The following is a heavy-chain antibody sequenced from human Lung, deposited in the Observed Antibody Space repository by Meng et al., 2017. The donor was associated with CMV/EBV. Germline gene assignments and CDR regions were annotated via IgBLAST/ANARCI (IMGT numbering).Heavy chain of an antibody. CDR2: ISFSGTTM. V-gene: IGHV3-48*04. Sequence: ESLKISCAASGFTFSDYSLNWVRQAPGKGLEWISYISFSGTTMYYADSVKGRFTISRDYAKNSLYLQMNSLRAEDTAVYYCARNWGYNDGTSYYWGMFDYWGQGTLVTVSS. CDR3: ARNWGYNDGTSYYWGMFDY. J-gene: IGHJ4*02. D-gene: IGHD3-22*01. CDR1: GFTFSDYS.